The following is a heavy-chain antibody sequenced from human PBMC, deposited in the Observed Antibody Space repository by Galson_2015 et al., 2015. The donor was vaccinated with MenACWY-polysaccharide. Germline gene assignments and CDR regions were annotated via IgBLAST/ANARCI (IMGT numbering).Heavy chain of an antibody. CDR2: ISSSSGTV. D-gene: IGHD6-6*01. J-gene: IGHJ5*02. CDR3: ARRGLYSSSSGGLDH. CDR1: GFTFSSYS. V-gene: IGHV3-48*02. Sequence: SLRLSCAVSGFTFSSYSMNWVRQALGKGLEWLSYISSSSGTVYYADSVRGRFTISRDNAKNSLYLQMNRLRDEDTAIYYCARRGLYSSSSGGLDHWGQGTLVTVSS.